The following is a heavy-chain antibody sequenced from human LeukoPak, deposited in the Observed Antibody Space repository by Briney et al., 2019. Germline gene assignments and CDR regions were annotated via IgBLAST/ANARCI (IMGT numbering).Heavy chain of an antibody. V-gene: IGHV1-69*13. D-gene: IGHD3-22*01. Sequence: SVKVSCKASGGTFSSYAISWVRQAPGQGLEWMGGIIPIFGTANYAQKFQGRVTITADESTSTAYMELSSLRSEDTAVYYCARPPPTYYYDSSGYWDSGQGTLVTVSS. CDR3: ARPPPTYYYDSSGYWD. CDR1: GGTFSSYA. CDR2: IIPIFGTA. J-gene: IGHJ4*02.